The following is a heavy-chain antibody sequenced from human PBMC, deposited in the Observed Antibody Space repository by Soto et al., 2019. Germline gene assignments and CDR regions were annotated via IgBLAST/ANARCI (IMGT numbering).Heavy chain of an antibody. Sequence: QVQLVQSGAEVKKSGASVKVSCKPSGYSFSDYFIQWVRQAPGQGLEWVAWINPKTAATNYAKKFPGRVSLTWVTSSTTAYMELTRLRPDDTAVYYCARIKWGLNYYNGMDVWGQGTTVIVSS. J-gene: IGHJ6*02. CDR2: INPKTAAT. CDR3: ARIKWGLNYYNGMDV. V-gene: IGHV1-2*02. D-gene: IGHD1-26*01. CDR1: GYSFSDYF.